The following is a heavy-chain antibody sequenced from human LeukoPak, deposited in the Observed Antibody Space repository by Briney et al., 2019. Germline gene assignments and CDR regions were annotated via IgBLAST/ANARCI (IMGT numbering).Heavy chain of an antibody. J-gene: IGHJ4*02. CDR2: IYYSGST. CDR3: ARDQSRGGLE. CDR1: GGSISSGGSY. Sequence: SQTLSLTCTVSGGSISSGGSYWSWIRQHPGKGLEWIGYIYYSGSTYYNPSLKSRVTISVDTSKNQFSLKLSSVTAADTAVYYCARDQSRGGLEWGQGTLVTVSS. D-gene: IGHD3-3*01. V-gene: IGHV4-31*03.